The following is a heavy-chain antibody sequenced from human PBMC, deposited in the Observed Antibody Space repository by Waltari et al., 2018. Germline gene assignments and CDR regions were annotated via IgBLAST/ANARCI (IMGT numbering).Heavy chain of an antibody. CDR3: ASLTECGGDCYSDWFDP. CDR1: GGTFSSYA. J-gene: IGHJ5*02. Sequence: QVQLVQSGAEVKKPGSSVKVSCKASGGTFSSYAISWVRQAPGQGLEWMGGSIPIFGKANDAQKFQGRVTITADEATSTAYMELSSLRSEDTAVYYCASLTECGGDCYSDWFDPWGQGTLVTVSS. V-gene: IGHV1-69*01. CDR2: SIPIFGKA. D-gene: IGHD2-21*02.